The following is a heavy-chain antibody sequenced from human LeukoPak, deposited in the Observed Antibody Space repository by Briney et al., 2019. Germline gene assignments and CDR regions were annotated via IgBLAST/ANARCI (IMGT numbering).Heavy chain of an antibody. Sequence: SETLSLTCTVSGGSISSSTYYWGWIRLPPGKGLEWIGSIYYSGSTYYNPSLKSRVTISVDTSKNQFSLKLSSVTAADTAVYYCASPGGGPTDYWGQGTLVTVSS. V-gene: IGHV4-39*01. CDR1: GGSISSSTYY. D-gene: IGHD3-16*01. CDR2: IYYSGST. J-gene: IGHJ4*02. CDR3: ASPGGGPTDY.